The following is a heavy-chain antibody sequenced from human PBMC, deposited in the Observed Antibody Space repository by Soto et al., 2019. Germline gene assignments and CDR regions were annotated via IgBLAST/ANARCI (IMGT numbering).Heavy chain of an antibody. J-gene: IGHJ5*02. Sequence: SVKVSCKASGGTFSSYAISWVRQAPGQGLEWMGGIIPIFGTANYAQKFQGRVTITADGSTSTAYMELSSLRSEDTAVYYCARVRSGRTAYYYDSSGYGNWFDPWGQGTLVTVSS. CDR3: ARVRSGRTAYYYDSSGYGNWFDP. V-gene: IGHV1-69*13. D-gene: IGHD3-22*01. CDR2: IIPIFGTA. CDR1: GGTFSSYA.